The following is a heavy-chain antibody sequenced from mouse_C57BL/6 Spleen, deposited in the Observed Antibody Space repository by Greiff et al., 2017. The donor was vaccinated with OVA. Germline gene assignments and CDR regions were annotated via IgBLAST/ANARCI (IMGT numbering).Heavy chain of an antibody. D-gene: IGHD2-4*01. CDR1: G. V-gene: IGHV5-17*01. CDR2: ISSGSSTI. Sequence: EVQLVESGGGLVKPGGSLKLSCAASGMHWVRQAPEKGLEWVAYISSGSSTIYYADTVKGRFTISRDNAKNTLFLQMTSLRSEDTAMYYCAREDDYDEAWFAYWGQGTLVTVSA. J-gene: IGHJ3*01. CDR3: AREDDYDEAWFAY.